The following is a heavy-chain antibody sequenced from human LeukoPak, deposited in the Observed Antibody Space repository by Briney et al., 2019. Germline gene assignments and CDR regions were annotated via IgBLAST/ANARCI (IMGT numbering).Heavy chain of an antibody. Sequence: GGSLRLSCAASGFSFSTYSMRWVRQAPGKGLEYVSGIPSNGGTKYYADSVRGRFTISRDNFKNSVYLQMDSLRTEDMAVYYCAREYCTTNSCYIWGLAYWGQGTLVTVSS. J-gene: IGHJ4*02. D-gene: IGHD2-2*02. CDR1: GFSFSTYS. CDR2: IPSNGGTK. CDR3: AREYCTTNSCYIWGLAY. V-gene: IGHV3-64*02.